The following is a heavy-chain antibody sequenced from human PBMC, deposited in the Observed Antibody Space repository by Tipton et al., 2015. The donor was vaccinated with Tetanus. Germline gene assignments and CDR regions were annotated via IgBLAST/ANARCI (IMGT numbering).Heavy chain of an antibody. Sequence: SLRLSCEASGFQFRSYGIYWVRQAPGKGLEWVAFISYDETKKYYADSVKGRFTVSRDNSRNTLYLHMNSLRPEDTAVYYCAKDPASGGRGLLSVAGATDSWGQGTLVTVSS. V-gene: IGHV3-30*18. CDR2: ISYDETKK. CDR3: AKDPASGGRGLLSVAGATDS. J-gene: IGHJ4*02. D-gene: IGHD6-19*01. CDR1: GFQFRSYG.